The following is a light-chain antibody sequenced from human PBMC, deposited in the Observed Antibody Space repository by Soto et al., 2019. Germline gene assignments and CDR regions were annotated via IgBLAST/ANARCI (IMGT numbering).Light chain of an antibody. V-gene: IGLV8-61*01. CDR1: SGSVSTTYY. CDR2: STD. Sequence: QTVVTQEPSVSVSPGRTVTLTCGLSSGSVSTTYYPTWYQQTPGQAPRTLIYSTDTRSSGVPDRFSGSILGNKAALTITGAQADDESDYYCVLYMGRGIWVFGGGTKVTVL. CDR3: VLYMGRGIWV. J-gene: IGLJ3*02.